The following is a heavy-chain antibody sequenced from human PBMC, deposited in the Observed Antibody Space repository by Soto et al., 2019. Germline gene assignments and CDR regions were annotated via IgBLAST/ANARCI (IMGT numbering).Heavy chain of an antibody. D-gene: IGHD2-2*01. CDR3: ARALRAVY. CDR1: GGSMTNFY. CDR2: IYYTGTT. V-gene: IGHV4-59*01. Sequence: SETLSLTCTVSGGSMTNFYWTWIRQPPGKGLEWIGYIYYTGTTNYNPSLKSRVTISVDTSKNQFSLKLSSVTAADTAVYYCARALRAVYWGQGTLLPVFS. J-gene: IGHJ4*02.